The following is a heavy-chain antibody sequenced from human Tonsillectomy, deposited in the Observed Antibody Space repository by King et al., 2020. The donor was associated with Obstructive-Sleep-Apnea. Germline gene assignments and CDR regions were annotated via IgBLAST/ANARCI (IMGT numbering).Heavy chain of an antibody. J-gene: IGHJ6*02. D-gene: IGHD5-18*01. V-gene: IGHV3-73*01. CDR3: TRIQGDTVMTENYYYYGMDV. CDR2: IRSKDNSYAT. CDR1: GFTFSVST. Sequence: VQLVESGGGLVQPGGSLKLSCVASGFTFSVSTLVWVRQASGKGLEWVGRIRSKDNSYATSYAAAVKGRFTISRDDSKNTAYLQMNSLKIEDTAVYYCTRIQGDTVMTENYYYYGMDVWGQGTTVTVSS.